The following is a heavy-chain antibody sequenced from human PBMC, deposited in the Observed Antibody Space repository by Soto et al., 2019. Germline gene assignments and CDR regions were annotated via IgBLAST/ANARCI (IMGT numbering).Heavy chain of an antibody. D-gene: IGHD3-9*01. CDR1: GCSITTSTYY. V-gene: IGHV4-39*01. Sequence: SDPLSQTYTFSGCSITTSTYYLGWSRHPPGKGLEWIGNIYYSGSTYYNPSLKSRVTISVDTSKNQFSLKLSSVTAADTAIYYCARHPGYYDVLTGYSTYYFDYWGQG. CDR2: IYYSGST. J-gene: IGHJ4*02. CDR3: ARHPGYYDVLTGYSTYYFDY.